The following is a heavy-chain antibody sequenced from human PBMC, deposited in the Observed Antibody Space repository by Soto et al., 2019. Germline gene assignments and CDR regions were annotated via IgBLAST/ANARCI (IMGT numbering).Heavy chain of an antibody. J-gene: IGHJ4*02. Sequence: GGSLRLSCAASGFTFSSYSMNWVRQAPGKGLEWVSYISSSSSTIYYADSVKGRFTISRDNAKNSLYLQMNSLRDEDTAVYYCARDGRIQLWFRVGFDYWGQGTLVTVSS. CDR2: ISSSSSTI. CDR1: GFTFSSYS. CDR3: ARDGRIQLWFRVGFDY. D-gene: IGHD5-18*01. V-gene: IGHV3-48*02.